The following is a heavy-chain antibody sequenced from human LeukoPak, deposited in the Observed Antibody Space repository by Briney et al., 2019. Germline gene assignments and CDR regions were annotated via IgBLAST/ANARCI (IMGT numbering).Heavy chain of an antibody. CDR1: GGSNSSGGYS. Sequence: SETLSLTCAVSGGSNSSGGYSWSWIRQPPGKGLEWIGYIYHSGSTYYNPSLKSRVTISVDRSKNQFSLKLSSVTAADTAVYYCARGGGQYYDILTGYQPIDYWGQGTLVTVSS. D-gene: IGHD3-9*01. V-gene: IGHV4-30-2*01. CDR3: ARGGGQYYDILTGYQPIDY. CDR2: IYHSGST. J-gene: IGHJ4*02.